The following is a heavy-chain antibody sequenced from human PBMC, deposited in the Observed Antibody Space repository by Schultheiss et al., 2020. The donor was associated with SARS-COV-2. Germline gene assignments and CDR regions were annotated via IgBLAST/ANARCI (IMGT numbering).Heavy chain of an antibody. CDR2: IWYDGSNK. J-gene: IGHJ6*03. Sequence: GESLKISCAASGFTFSSYGMHWVRQAPGKGLEWVAVIWYDGSNKYYADSVKGRFTISRDNSKNTLYLQMNSLRAEDTAVYYCAKPPRGSYYYYYYMDVWGKGTTVTVSS. D-gene: IGHD3-10*01. CDR3: AKPPRGSYYYYYYMDV. V-gene: IGHV3-33*06. CDR1: GFTFSSYG.